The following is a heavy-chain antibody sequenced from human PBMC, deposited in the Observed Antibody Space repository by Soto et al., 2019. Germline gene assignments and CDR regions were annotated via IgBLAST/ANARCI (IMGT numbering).Heavy chain of an antibody. CDR1: GGTFNSYT. Sequence: QVQLVQSGAEVKKSGSSVRVSCKASGGTFNSYTLSWVRQAPGQRLEWMGRIIPMLSMSTYAQKFQGGVSIIADKSTNTVYLDLSSLRSDDTAIYYCATSYGSGSRPFDYWGQGTLVTVSS. V-gene: IGHV1-69*02. CDR3: ATSYGSGSRPFDY. J-gene: IGHJ4*02. D-gene: IGHD3-10*01. CDR2: IIPMLSMS.